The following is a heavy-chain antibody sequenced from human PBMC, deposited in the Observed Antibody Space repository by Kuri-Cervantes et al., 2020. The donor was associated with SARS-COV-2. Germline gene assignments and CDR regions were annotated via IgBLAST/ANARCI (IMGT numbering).Heavy chain of an antibody. CDR2: INHSGST. CDR1: GGSFSGYY. CDR3: ARGVVRGYSFDY. D-gene: IGHD3-10*01. J-gene: IGHJ4*02. V-gene: IGHV4-34*01. Sequence: SETLSLTCAVYGGSFSGYYWSWIRQPPGKGLEWIGEINHSGSTNYNPSLKSRVTVSVDTSKNQFPLKLSSVTAADTAVYYCARGVVRGYSFDYWGQGTLVTVSS.